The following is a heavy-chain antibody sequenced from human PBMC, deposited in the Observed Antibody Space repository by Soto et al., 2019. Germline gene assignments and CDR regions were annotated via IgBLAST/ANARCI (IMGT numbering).Heavy chain of an antibody. V-gene: IGHV3-30*18. CDR2: ISYDGSNK. D-gene: IGHD6-13*01. Sequence: GGSLRLSCAASGFTFSSYGMHWVRQAPGKGLEWVAVISYDGSNKYYADSVKGRFTISRDNSKNTLYLQMNSLRAEDTAVYYCAKGAYSSSWYALIVGATLFDYWGQGTLVTVSS. CDR3: AKGAYSSSWYALIVGATLFDY. CDR1: GFTFSSYG. J-gene: IGHJ4*02.